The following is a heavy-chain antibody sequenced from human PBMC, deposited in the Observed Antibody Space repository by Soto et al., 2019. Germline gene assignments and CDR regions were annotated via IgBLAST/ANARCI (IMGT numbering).Heavy chain of an antibody. CDR1: GGSIIRGGYS. D-gene: IGHD2-15*01. CDR2: IYHSGST. Sequence: SETLSLTCAVSGGSIIRGGYSWIWIRQPPGKGLEWIGYIYHSGSTYYNPSLKSRVTISVDRSKNQFSLKLSSVTAADTAVYYCAGNRKGCSGGSCYLFDYWGQGTLVTVSS. J-gene: IGHJ4*02. CDR3: AGNRKGCSGGSCYLFDY. V-gene: IGHV4-30-2*01.